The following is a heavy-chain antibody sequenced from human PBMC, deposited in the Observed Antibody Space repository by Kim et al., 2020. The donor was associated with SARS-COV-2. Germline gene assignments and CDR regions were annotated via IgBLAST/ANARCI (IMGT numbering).Heavy chain of an antibody. CDR1: GDSVSSNSAA. Sequence: SQTLSLTCAISGDSVSSNSAAWNWIRQSPSRGLEWLGRTYYRSKWYNDYAVSVKSRIIINPDTSKNQFSLQLNSVTPEDTAVYFCARDRRQQLAYYYYGMDVWGQGTTVTVSS. CDR2: TYYRSKWYN. V-gene: IGHV6-1*01. J-gene: IGHJ6*02. D-gene: IGHD6-13*01. CDR3: ARDRRQQLAYYYYGMDV.